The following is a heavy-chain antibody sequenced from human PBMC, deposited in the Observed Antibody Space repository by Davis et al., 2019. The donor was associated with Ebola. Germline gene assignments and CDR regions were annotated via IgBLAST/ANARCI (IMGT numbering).Heavy chain of an antibody. Sequence: AASVKVSCKTSGYTFTDYYMHWVRRAPGQGLEWVGRINGNSGGTNYAQRFQGRVTMTRDTSISTAYMELSRLRSDDTAVYYCARADYYYDSSGYYSFDYWAQGTLVTVSS. CDR3: ARADYYYDSSGYYSFDY. D-gene: IGHD3-22*01. CDR1: GYTFTDYY. J-gene: IGHJ4*02. V-gene: IGHV1-2*06. CDR2: INGNSGGT.